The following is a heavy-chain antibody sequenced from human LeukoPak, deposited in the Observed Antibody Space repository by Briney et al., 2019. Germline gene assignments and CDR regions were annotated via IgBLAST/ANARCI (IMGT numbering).Heavy chain of an antibody. CDR2: IYSGGST. V-gene: IGHV3-66*01. CDR3: ARVSNSYGPYYFDY. D-gene: IGHD5-18*01. J-gene: IGHJ4*02. Sequence: GGSLRLSCAASGFTVSSNYLSWVRQAPGKGLEWVSVIYSGGSTYYADSVKGRFTISRDNSKNTLYLQMNSLSAEDTAVYYCARVSNSYGPYYFDYWGQGTLVTVSS. CDR1: GFTVSSNY.